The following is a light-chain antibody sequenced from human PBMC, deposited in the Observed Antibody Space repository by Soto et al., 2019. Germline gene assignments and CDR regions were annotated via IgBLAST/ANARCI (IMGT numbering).Light chain of an antibody. Sequence: QSALTQPASVSGSPGQSITISCTGTSSDVGAYNYVSWYQQHPGKAPKLMIYDVSNRPSGVSNRFSGSKSGNTASLTISGLQAEDEADYYCSSYTTISTLVVFGGGTKLTGL. V-gene: IGLV2-14*03. CDR2: DVS. CDR1: SSDVGAYNY. J-gene: IGLJ2*01. CDR3: SSYTTISTLVV.